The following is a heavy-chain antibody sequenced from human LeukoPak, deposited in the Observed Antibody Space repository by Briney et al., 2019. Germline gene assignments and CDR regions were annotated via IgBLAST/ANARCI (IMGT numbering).Heavy chain of an antibody. CDR2: IYTSGST. Sequence: SETLSLTCTVSGGSISSYYWSWIRQPPGKGLEWIGYIYTSGSTNYNPSLKSRVTISVDTSKNQFSLKLSSVTAADTAEHYCARHGAYTAMDLDYWGQGTLVTVSS. V-gene: IGHV4-4*09. D-gene: IGHD5-18*01. J-gene: IGHJ4*02. CDR1: GGSISSYY. CDR3: ARHGAYTAMDLDY.